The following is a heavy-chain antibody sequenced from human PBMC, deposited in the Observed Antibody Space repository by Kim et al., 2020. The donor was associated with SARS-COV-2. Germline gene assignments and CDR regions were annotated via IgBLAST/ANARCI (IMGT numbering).Heavy chain of an antibody. CDR1: GFTFTNYW. D-gene: IGHD6-13*01. Sequence: GRSLRLSCAASGFTFTNYWMNWVRQAPGKVLEWVANIKQDGSEKYYVESVKGLFTISRDNAENSVYLQMNSLRAEDTAVYYCARGRKVIGSSSWYNGFDYWGQGTLVSVSS. CDR2: IKQDGSEK. J-gene: IGHJ4*02. CDR3: ARGRKVIGSSSWYNGFDY. V-gene: IGHV3-7*01.